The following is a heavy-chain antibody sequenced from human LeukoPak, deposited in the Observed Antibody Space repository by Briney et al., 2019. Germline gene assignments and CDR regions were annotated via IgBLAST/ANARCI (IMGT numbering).Heavy chain of an antibody. J-gene: IGHJ4*02. D-gene: IGHD1-26*01. V-gene: IGHV3-23*01. CDR2: ISGSGGST. Sequence: GGTLRLSCAASGFTFSSYGMSWVRQAPGKGLKWVSAISGSGGSTYYADSVKGRFTISGDNSKNTLYLQMNSLRAEDTAVYYCAKGSGSYLSPLYYFDYWGQGTLVTVSS. CDR3: AKGSGSYLSPLYYFDY. CDR1: GFTFSSYG.